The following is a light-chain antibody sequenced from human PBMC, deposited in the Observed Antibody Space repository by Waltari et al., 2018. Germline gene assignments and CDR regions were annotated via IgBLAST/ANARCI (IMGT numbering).Light chain of an antibody. CDR1: QTISGSC. J-gene: IGKJ4*01. CDR2: GAS. V-gene: IGKV3-20*01. CDR3: QQYDGSSVT. Sequence: EIVLTQSPGSLSLSPGERATLSCRASQTISGSCLTWYQQKPGQAPRLLIYGASSSATAIPDRFSGSGSGTDFTLAISRLEPEDFAVYYCQQYDGSSVTFGGGTKVEIK.